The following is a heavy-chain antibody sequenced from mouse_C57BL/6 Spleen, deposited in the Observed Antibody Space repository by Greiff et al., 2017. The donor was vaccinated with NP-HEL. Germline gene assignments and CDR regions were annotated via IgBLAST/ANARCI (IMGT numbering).Heavy chain of an antibody. J-gene: IGHJ3*01. CDR3: ASGYGGDWFAY. V-gene: IGHV1-9*01. CDR1: GYTFTGYW. CDR2: ILPGSGST. D-gene: IGHD2-2*01. Sequence: QVQLQQSGAELMKPGASVKLSCKATGYTFTGYWIEWVKQRPGHGLEWIGEILPGSGSTNYNEKFKGKATFTADTSSNTAYMQLSSLTTEDSAIYYCASGYGGDWFAYWGQGTLVTVSA.